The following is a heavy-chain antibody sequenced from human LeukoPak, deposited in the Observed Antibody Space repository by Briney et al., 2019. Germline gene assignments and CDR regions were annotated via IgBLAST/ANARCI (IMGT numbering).Heavy chain of an antibody. Sequence: SETLSLTCTVSGGSISSYYWSWIRQPPGKGLEWIGYIYYSGSTNYNPSLNSRVTISVDKSKNQFSLKLSSVTAADTAVYYCARVYCSSTSCSFFDYWGQGTLVTVSS. CDR3: ARVYCSSTSCSFFDY. J-gene: IGHJ4*02. CDR2: IYYSGST. CDR1: GGSISSYY. V-gene: IGHV4-59*12. D-gene: IGHD2-2*01.